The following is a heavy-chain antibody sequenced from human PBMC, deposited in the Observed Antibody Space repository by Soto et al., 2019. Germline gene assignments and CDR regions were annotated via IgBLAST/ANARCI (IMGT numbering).Heavy chain of an antibody. CDR2: ISYDGSNK. D-gene: IGHD3-10*01. J-gene: IGHJ6*02. Sequence: PGGSLRLSCAASGFTFSSYGMHWVRQAPGKGLEWVAVISYDGSNKYYADSVKGRFTISRDNSKNTLYLQMNSLRAEDTAVYYCAKWGWFGESTPNYYYYGMDVWGQGTTVTVSS. V-gene: IGHV3-30*18. CDR1: GFTFSSYG. CDR3: AKWGWFGESTPNYYYYGMDV.